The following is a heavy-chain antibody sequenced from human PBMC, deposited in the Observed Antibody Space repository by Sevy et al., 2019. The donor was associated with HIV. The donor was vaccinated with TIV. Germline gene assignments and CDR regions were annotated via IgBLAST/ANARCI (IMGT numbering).Heavy chain of an antibody. D-gene: IGHD3-10*01. Sequence: GGSLRLSCAASGFTFSSYSMSWVRQTPGKGLEWLSLISSSSSIIHHADSVKGRFTISRDNAKNSLYLQMNSLRAEDTAMYYCARGTGSGSFLFDYWGQGTLVTVSS. CDR1: GFTFSSYS. CDR2: ISSSSSII. J-gene: IGHJ4*02. V-gene: IGHV3-48*01. CDR3: ARGTGSGSFLFDY.